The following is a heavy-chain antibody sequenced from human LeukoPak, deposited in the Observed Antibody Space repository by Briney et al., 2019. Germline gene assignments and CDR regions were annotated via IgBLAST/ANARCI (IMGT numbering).Heavy chain of an antibody. CDR3: AKDPVRYFDWPSYYFDY. Sequence: GGSLGLSCAASGFTFSSYGMSWVRQAPGKGLEWVSIISGSGGSTYYADSVKGRFTISRDNSKNTLYLQMSSLRAEDTAVYYCAKDPVRYFDWPSYYFDYWGQGTLVTVSS. V-gene: IGHV3-23*01. J-gene: IGHJ4*02. D-gene: IGHD3-9*01. CDR1: GFTFSSYG. CDR2: ISGSGGST.